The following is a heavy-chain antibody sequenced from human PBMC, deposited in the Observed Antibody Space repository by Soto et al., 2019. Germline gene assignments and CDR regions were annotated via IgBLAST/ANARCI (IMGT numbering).Heavy chain of an antibody. Sequence: QVQLQESGPGLVKPSDTLSLTCAVSGYSISSSNWWGWIRQPPGKGLEWIGYIYYSGTTYYNPTLKSRVTMSVDTSKNQVSLKLTPVTAVDTAVYYCARREIQGPIDYWGQGTLVTVSS. J-gene: IGHJ4*02. V-gene: IGHV4-28*01. CDR3: ARREIQGPIDY. CDR1: GYSISSSNW. CDR2: IYYSGTT. D-gene: IGHD1-26*01.